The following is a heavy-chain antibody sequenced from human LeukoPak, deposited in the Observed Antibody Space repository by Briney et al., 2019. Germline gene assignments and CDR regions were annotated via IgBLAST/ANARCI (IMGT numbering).Heavy chain of an antibody. J-gene: IGHJ4*02. CDR3: ARCGTTGTTAAYFDY. CDR1: GFTFSSYA. V-gene: IGHV3-30-3*01. Sequence: GGSLRLSCAASGFTFSSYAMHWVRQAPGKGLEWVAVISYDGSNKYYADSMKGRFTISRDNSKNTLYLQMNSLRAEDTAVYYCARCGTTGTTAAYFDYWGQGTLVTVSS. CDR2: ISYDGSNK. D-gene: IGHD1-1*01.